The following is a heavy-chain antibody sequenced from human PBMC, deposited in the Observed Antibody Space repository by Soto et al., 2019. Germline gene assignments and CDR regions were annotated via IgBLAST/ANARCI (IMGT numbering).Heavy chain of an antibody. J-gene: IGHJ4*02. D-gene: IGHD2-15*01. Sequence: QEQMVQSGGGVVQPGRSLRLSCAASPFTFRSYSMHWVRQAPGKGLAWVTSISYDGSKESYADSVKGRFAVSRDNSKNRLYLQMNSPRPEDTAVYYCARYCNGGACYSASLDYWGQGTQVTVSS. CDR1: PFTFRSYS. V-gene: IGHV3-30*09. CDR2: ISYDGSKE. CDR3: ARYCNGGACYSASLDY.